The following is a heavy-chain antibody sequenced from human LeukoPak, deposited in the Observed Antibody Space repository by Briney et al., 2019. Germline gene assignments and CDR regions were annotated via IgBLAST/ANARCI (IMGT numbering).Heavy chain of an antibody. CDR1: GFTFSNAW. CDR2: IKRKTDGGTT. Sequence: GGSLRLSCAASGFTFSNAWMSWVRQAPGKGLEWVGRIKRKTDGGTTDYAAPVKGRFTISRDDSKNTLYLRMNSLKTEDTAVYYCTTDSFYCTNGVCYTDKPFDYWGQGTLVTVSS. D-gene: IGHD2-8*01. V-gene: IGHV3-15*01. J-gene: IGHJ4*02. CDR3: TTDSFYCTNGVCYTDKPFDY.